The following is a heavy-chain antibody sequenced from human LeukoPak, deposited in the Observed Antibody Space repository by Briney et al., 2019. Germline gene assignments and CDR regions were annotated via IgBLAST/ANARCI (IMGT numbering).Heavy chain of an antibody. V-gene: IGHV4-59*01. J-gene: IGHJ3*02. Sequence: SETLSLTCTVSGGSISSYYWSWIRQPPGKGLGWMGYIYYSGSTNYNPSLKSRVTISLDTSKNQFSLKLSSVTAADTAVYYCARDPRLIYGDYVEFAFDIWGQGTMVTVSS. CDR1: GGSISSYY. CDR3: ARDPRLIYGDYVEFAFDI. D-gene: IGHD4-17*01. CDR2: IYYSGST.